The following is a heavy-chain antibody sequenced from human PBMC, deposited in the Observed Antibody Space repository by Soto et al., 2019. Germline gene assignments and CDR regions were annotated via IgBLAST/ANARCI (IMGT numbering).Heavy chain of an antibody. CDR3: ARGAIFGVVIPYGMDV. CDR2: INYSGST. V-gene: IGHV4-59*01. Sequence: QVQLQESGPGLVKPSETLSLTCTVSGGSISTYYWSWIRQPPGKGLEWIGYINYSGSTNYNPSLKSRVTISVDTPKNQFSLKLSAVTAADTAVYYCARGAIFGVVIPYGMDVWGQGTTVTVS. J-gene: IGHJ6*02. D-gene: IGHD3-3*01. CDR1: GGSISTYY.